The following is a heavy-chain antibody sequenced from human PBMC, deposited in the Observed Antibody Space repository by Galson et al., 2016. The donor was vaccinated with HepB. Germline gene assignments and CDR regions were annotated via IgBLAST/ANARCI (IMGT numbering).Heavy chain of an antibody. CDR2: INPNSGGT. CDR1: GYTFTGYY. V-gene: IGHV1-2*02. J-gene: IGHJ3*02. CDR3: ARRQSRFLEWSVRVSSFDI. Sequence: SVKVSCKASGYTFTGYYIHWVRQAPGQGLEWMGWINPNSGGTNYAQMFQGRVTMTRDTSINTSYMELSSLRSDDTAVYYCARRQSRFLEWSVRVSSFDIWGPGTMVTVSS. D-gene: IGHD3-3*01.